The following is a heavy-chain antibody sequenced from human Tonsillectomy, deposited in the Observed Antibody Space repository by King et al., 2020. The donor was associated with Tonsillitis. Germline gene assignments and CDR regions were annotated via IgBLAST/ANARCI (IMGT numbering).Heavy chain of an antibody. CDR3: ARDYCTNGVCSWFDP. J-gene: IGHJ5*02. D-gene: IGHD2-8*01. CDR2: INPNSGCT. Sequence: QLVQSGAEVKKPGASVKVSCKASGYTFSGYYMHLVRQAPGQGLEWVGWINPNSGCTNYAQKFQGRVTLNRDTSISTAYMELSRLRSDATAVYYCARDYCTNGVCSWFDPWGQGTLVTVSS. CDR1: GYTFSGYY. V-gene: IGHV1-2*02.